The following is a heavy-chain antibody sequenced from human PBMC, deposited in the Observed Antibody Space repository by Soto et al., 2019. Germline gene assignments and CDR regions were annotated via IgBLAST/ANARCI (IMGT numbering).Heavy chain of an antibody. CDR2: ISGSGGST. V-gene: IGHV3-23*01. CDR1: GFTFSSYA. J-gene: IGHJ4*02. Sequence: PGGSLRLSCAASGFTFSSYAMSWVRQAPGKGLEWVSAISGSGGSTYYADSVKGRFTISRDNSKNTLYLQMNSLRAEDTAVYYCAKDYFDWYGPYYFDYWGQGTLVTVSS. CDR3: AKDYFDWYGPYYFDY. D-gene: IGHD3-9*01.